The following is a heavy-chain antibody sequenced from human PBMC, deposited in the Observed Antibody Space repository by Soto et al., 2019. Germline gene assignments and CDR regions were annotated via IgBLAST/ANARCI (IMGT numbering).Heavy chain of an antibody. CDR1: RFTFSSYS. D-gene: IGHD3-3*01. Sequence: GGSLRLSCAASRFTFSSYSMNWVRQAPGKGLEWVSSISSSSSYIYYADSVKGRFTISRDNAKNSLYLQMNSLRAEDTAVYYCAREGREDYDFWSGYPRQYYYYGMDVWGHGTTVTVSS. CDR2: ISSSSSYI. V-gene: IGHV3-21*01. CDR3: AREGREDYDFWSGYPRQYYYYGMDV. J-gene: IGHJ6*02.